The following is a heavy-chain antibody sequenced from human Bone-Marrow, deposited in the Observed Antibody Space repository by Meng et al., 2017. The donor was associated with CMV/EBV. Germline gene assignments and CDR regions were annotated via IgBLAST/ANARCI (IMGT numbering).Heavy chain of an antibody. Sequence: GESLKISCAASGFTFSSYWMSWVRQAPGKGLEWVANIKQDGSEKYYVDSVKGRFTISRDNAKNSLYLQMNSLRAEDTAVYYCARDGGEYQLLYGHYYGMDVWGQGTTVTVSS. CDR2: IKQDGSEK. J-gene: IGHJ6*02. V-gene: IGHV3-7*01. CDR1: GFTFSSYW. CDR3: ARDGGEYQLLYGHYYGMDV. D-gene: IGHD2-2*02.